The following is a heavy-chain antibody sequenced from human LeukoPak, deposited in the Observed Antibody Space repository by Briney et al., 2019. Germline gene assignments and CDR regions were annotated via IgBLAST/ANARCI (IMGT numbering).Heavy chain of an antibody. CDR2: ISSSSSYI. CDR3: AWGCDCDSSSYPFDAFDI. D-gene: IGHD3-22*01. Sequence: PGGSLRLSCAASGFTFSSYSMTWVRQAPGKGLEWVSAISSSSSYIYYTDAVKGRFTISRDNTKNSLNLQMHSQRAEDRAVYYCAWGCDCDSSSYPFDAFDIWGQGTMVIVSS. J-gene: IGHJ3*02. CDR1: GFTFSSYS. V-gene: IGHV3-21*01.